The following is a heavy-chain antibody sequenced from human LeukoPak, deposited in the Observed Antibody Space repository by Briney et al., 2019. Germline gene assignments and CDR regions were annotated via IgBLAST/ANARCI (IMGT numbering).Heavy chain of an antibody. CDR2: ISGYNGNT. CDR1: GYTFTGYY. D-gene: IGHD3-22*01. J-gene: IGHJ3*02. Sequence: ASVKVSCKASGYTFTGYYMHWVRQAPGQGLEWMGWISGYNGNTNYAQKLQGRVTMTTDTSTSTAYMELRSLKSDDTAVYYCASLKNYYDSSGYSDAFDIWGQGTMVTVSS. V-gene: IGHV1-18*04. CDR3: ASLKNYYDSSGYSDAFDI.